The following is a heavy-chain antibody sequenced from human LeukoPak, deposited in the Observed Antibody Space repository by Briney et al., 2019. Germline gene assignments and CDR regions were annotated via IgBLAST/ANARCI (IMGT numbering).Heavy chain of an antibody. J-gene: IGHJ4*02. CDR3: ARLIVGATPDF. D-gene: IGHD1-26*01. CDR1: GGSFGAYY. Sequence: SETLSLTCAVYGGSFGAYYWSWIRQPPGKGLEWIGEINHSGSTNYNPSLKSRVTISVDTSKNQLSLKLSSVTAADTAVYYCARLIVGATPDFWGQGTLVTVSS. V-gene: IGHV4-34*01. CDR2: INHSGST.